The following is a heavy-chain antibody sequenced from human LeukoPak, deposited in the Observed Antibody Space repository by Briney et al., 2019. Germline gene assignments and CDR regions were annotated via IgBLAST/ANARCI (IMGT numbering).Heavy chain of an antibody. D-gene: IGHD6-25*01. CDR1: GFTFISYG. CDR2: IQYDGSNK. CDR3: ARGAYSGYPLGFYFDS. V-gene: IGHV3-30*02. Sequence: GGSLRLSCAASGFTFISYGMHWVRQAPGKGLEWVAFIQYDGSNKYYADSVKGRFTISRDNSKNTLYLQMNSLRPEDTSVFFCARGAYSGYPLGFYFDSWGQGILVTVSS. J-gene: IGHJ4*02.